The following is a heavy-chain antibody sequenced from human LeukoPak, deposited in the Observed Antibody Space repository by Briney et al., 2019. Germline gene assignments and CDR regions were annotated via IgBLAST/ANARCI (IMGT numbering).Heavy chain of an antibody. CDR1: GYTLTGYY. CDR3: ARVPFGYYDSSVPPWAFDI. V-gene: IGHV1-2*02. J-gene: IGHJ3*02. CDR2: INPNSGGT. D-gene: IGHD3-22*01. Sequence: GASVKVSCKASGYTLTGYYMHWVRQAPGQGLEWMGWINPNSGGTNYAQKFQGRVTMTRDTSISTAYMELSRLRSDDTAVYYCARVPFGYYDSSVPPWAFDIWGQGTMVTVSS.